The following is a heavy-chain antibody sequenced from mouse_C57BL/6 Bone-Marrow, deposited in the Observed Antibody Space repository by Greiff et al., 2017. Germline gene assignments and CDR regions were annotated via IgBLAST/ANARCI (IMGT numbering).Heavy chain of an antibody. CDR1: AYTFTGYW. J-gene: IGHJ3*01. CDR2: ILPGSGST. V-gene: IGHV1-9*01. CDR3: ARGEMTWFAY. Sequence: QVQLQQSGAELMKPGASVKLSCKVTAYTFTGYWIEWVKQRPGHGREWIGEILPGSGSTNYNEKFKGKATFTAETSSNTAYMQLSGLTTEDSAISYCARGEMTWFAYWGQGTLVTVSA.